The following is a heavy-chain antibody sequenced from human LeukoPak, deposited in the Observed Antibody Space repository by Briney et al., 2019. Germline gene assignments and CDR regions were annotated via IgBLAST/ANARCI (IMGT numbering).Heavy chain of an antibody. V-gene: IGHV3-48*01. CDR3: ARDWREYGIDY. J-gene: IGHJ4*02. CDR2: IRSNGDTI. CDR1: GFTFSHYD. Sequence: GGSLRLSCTASGFTFSHYDMNWVRQAPGKGLEWLSYIRSNGDTIFYADSIKGRFTISRDNAKNSLYLQMNNLRAEDTAVYYCARDWREYGIDYWGQGTLVTVSS. D-gene: IGHD2/OR15-2a*01.